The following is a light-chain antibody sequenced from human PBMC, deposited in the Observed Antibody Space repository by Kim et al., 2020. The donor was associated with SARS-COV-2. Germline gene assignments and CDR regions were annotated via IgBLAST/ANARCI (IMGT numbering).Light chain of an antibody. CDR2: EDT. CDR1: ALPNQY. J-gene: IGLJ3*02. Sequence: PGQTARITCSGDALPNQYAYWFQQKPGQGPVLVIYEDTERPSGIPERFSGSTSGTTVTLTISGVQAEDEADYYCQSSDSSDTFWVFGGGTQLTVL. V-gene: IGLV3-25*03. CDR3: QSSDSSDTFWV.